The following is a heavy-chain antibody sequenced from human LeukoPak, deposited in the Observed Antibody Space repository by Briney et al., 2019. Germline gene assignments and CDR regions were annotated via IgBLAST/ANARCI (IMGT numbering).Heavy chain of an antibody. CDR2: IFMSGST. D-gene: IGHD6-6*01. CDR1: SGSLCSYY. CDR3: AREYSSSSGKALDY. J-gene: IGHJ4*02. Sequence: SETLSLTCTVSSGSLCSYYWNWLRQPPGKGREWGGHIFMSGSTDYNPSLKSRVTMSVDTSKTQFSLKLNSVTAADTAFYYCAREYSSSSGKALDYWGQGTLVTVSS. V-gene: IGHV4-4*07.